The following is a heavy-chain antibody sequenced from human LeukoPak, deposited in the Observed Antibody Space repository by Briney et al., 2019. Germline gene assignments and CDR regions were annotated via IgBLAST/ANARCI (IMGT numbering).Heavy chain of an antibody. J-gene: IGHJ4*02. V-gene: IGHV3-30*04. CDR3: ARDRCSSTSCYGGYVDY. CDR2: ISYDGSNK. Sequence: GGSLRLSCAPSRFTFSSYAMHWVRPAPGKGLEWVAVISYDGSNKYYADSVKGRFTISRDNSKNTLYLQMNSLRAEDTAVYYCARDRCSSTSCYGGYVDYWGQGTLVTVSS. D-gene: IGHD2-2*01. CDR1: RFTFSSYA.